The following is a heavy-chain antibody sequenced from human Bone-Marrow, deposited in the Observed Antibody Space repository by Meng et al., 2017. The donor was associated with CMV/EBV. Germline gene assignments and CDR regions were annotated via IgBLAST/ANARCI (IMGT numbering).Heavy chain of an antibody. CDR1: GYTFTSYD. CDR3: ARGQVQCSTINCHDYRFSGMDV. J-gene: IGHJ6*02. V-gene: IGHV1-8*02. D-gene: IGHD2/OR15-2a*01. CDR2: MNPDSGNT. Sequence: ASVKVSCKASGYTFTSYDINWVRQATGQGLEWMGRMNPDSGNTDYAQKFQGRVTMTRDTSTSIAYMELSSLRSGDTAVYYCARGQVQCSTINCHDYRFSGMDVWGQGTTVTVSS.